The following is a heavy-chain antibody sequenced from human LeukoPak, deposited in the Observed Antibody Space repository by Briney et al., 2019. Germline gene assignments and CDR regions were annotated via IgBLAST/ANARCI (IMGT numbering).Heavy chain of an antibody. D-gene: IGHD3-22*01. Sequence: PGGSLRLSCAASGFTFSSYSMNWVRQAPGKGLEWVSSISSSSSYIYYADSVKGRFTISRDNAKNSLYLQMNSLRAEDTVVYYCARVHDSSGYYFGRGQGTLVTASS. CDR1: GFTFSSYS. CDR3: ARVHDSSGYYFG. J-gene: IGHJ4*02. V-gene: IGHV3-21*01. CDR2: ISSSSSYI.